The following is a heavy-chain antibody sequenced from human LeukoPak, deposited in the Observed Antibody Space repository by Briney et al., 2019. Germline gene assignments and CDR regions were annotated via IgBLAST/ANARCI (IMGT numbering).Heavy chain of an antibody. D-gene: IGHD3-10*01. V-gene: IGHV4-61*01. CDR2: IYYSGST. CDR1: GGSVSSGSYY. CDR3: ARDYYGSGSDTNWFDP. Sequence: SETLSLTCTVSGGSVSSGSYYWRWIRQPPGKGLEWIVYIYYSGSTNYNPSLKSRVTISVDTSKNQFSLKLSSVTAADTAVYYCARDYYGSGSDTNWFDPWGQGTLVTVSS. J-gene: IGHJ5*02.